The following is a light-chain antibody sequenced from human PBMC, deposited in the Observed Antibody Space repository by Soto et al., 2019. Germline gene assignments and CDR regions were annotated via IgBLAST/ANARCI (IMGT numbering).Light chain of an antibody. CDR3: QQRTSRPPMYT. Sequence: EIVLTQSPATLSLSPGEGATLSCRASQSVSSYLVWYQQKPGLAPRLLIYDASKRATGIPARFSGSESGTDFTLTISSLEPEDFAVYYCQQRTSRPPMYTFGQGTKLEIK. CDR1: QSVSSY. J-gene: IGKJ2*01. V-gene: IGKV3-11*01. CDR2: DAS.